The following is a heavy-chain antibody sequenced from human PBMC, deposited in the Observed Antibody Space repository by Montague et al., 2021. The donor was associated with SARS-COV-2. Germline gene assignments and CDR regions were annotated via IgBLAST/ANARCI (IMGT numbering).Heavy chain of an antibody. Sequence: CAISGDSVSSNSAAWNWNRQSLSRGLEWLGGTCYRSKWYNDYAVSVKSRITINPDTSKNQFSLQLNSVTPEDTAVYYCARGDEEQWLVHYYYYGMDVWGQGTTVTVS. J-gene: IGHJ6*02. D-gene: IGHD6-19*01. CDR3: ARGDEEQWLVHYYYYGMDV. V-gene: IGHV6-1*01. CDR2: TCYRSKWYN. CDR1: GDSVSSNSAA.